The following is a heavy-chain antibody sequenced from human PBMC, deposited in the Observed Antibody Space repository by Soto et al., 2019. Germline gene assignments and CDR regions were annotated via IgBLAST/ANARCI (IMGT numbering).Heavy chain of an antibody. Sequence: QVQLVQSGAEVKKPGSSVKVSCKASGGTFSSYAISWVRQAPGQGLEWMGGIIPIFGTANYAQKFQGRVTITADESTSPAYMELSSLTSEDTAVYYCARDRLGSIAARPSPLDIWGQGTMVTVSS. CDR3: ARDRLGSIAARPSPLDI. V-gene: IGHV1-69*12. J-gene: IGHJ3*02. D-gene: IGHD6-6*01. CDR2: IIPIFGTA. CDR1: GGTFSSYA.